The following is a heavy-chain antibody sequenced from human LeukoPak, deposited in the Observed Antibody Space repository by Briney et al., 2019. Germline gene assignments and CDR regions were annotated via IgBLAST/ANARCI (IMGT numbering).Heavy chain of an antibody. V-gene: IGHV3-15*01. J-gene: IGHJ4*02. CDR3: TTAREMRY. CDR1: GFNFINAL. CDR2: IKIKTDGGTT. Sequence: PGGSLRLSCAVSGFNFINALLSWIRQAPGKGLEWVGRIKIKTDGGTTDYAAPVKGRFTISRDDSKNMLYLQMHSLITDDTAVYYCTTAREMRYWGQGTLVTVSS.